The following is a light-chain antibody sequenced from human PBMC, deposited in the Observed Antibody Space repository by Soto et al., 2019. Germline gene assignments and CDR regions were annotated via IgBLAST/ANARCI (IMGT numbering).Light chain of an antibody. CDR1: SSEVGGYNY. J-gene: IGLJ1*01. V-gene: IGLV2-14*03. CDR3: SSYTSSSTPYV. Sequence: QSVLTQPASVSGSPGQLITISCTGTSSEVGGYNYVSWHQHHPGKAPKIMIYDVSNRPSGVSNRFSGSKSGNTASLTISGLQAEDEADYYCSSYTSSSTPYVFGTGTKLTVL. CDR2: DVS.